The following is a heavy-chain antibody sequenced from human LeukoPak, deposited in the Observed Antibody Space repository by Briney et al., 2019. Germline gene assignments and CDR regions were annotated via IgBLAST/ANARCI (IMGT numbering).Heavy chain of an antibody. CDR3: AREAIAAAGTWYFDY. D-gene: IGHD6-13*01. V-gene: IGHV1-69*05. J-gene: IGHJ4*02. CDR1: GGTFSSYA. CDR2: IIPIFGTA. Sequence: GASVKVSCKASGGTFSSYAISWVRQAPGQGLEWMGGIIPIFGTANYAQKFQSRVTITTDESTSTAYMELSSLRSKDTAVYYCAREAIAAAGTWYFDYWGQGTLVTVSS.